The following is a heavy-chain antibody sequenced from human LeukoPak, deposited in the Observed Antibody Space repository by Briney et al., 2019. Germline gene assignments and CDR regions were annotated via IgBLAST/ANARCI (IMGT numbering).Heavy chain of an antibody. CDR3: AKAPAVSVGYCSSVSCQADY. CDR1: GFTFSSHW. D-gene: IGHD2-2*01. J-gene: IGHJ4*02. Sequence: PGGAERLSCAPSGFTFSSHWIRWVRQAPGKGREGVARIKQDGTEKKSEDSAKGRITISRENAKKSVYLQMKSRRCEDTGVYYCAKAPAVSVGYCSSVSCQADYWGQGTLVTVSS. V-gene: IGHV3-7*01. CDR2: IKQDGTEK.